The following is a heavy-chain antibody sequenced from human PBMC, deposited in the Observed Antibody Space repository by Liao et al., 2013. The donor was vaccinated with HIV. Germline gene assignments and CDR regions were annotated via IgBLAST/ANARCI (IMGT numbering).Heavy chain of an antibody. V-gene: IGHV4-61*02. J-gene: IGHJ4*02. CDR2: IYASGST. CDR3: ARDRGRWLVPIFDY. D-gene: IGHD6-19*01. CDR1: GDSIKSGSYS. Sequence: QVQLQESGPGLVRPSQTLSLTCTVSGDSIKSGSYSWSWIRQPAGQGLQWIGHIYASGSTDYNPSLQSRVTISVDTSNNYFSLKLRSLTAADTAVYYCARDRGRWLVPIFDYWGRGAPVAVSS.